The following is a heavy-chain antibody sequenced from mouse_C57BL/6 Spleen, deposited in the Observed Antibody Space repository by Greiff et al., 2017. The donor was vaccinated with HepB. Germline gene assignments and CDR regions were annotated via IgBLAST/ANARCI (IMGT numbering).Heavy chain of an antibody. Sequence: VQLKESGAELVKPGASVKISCKASGYAFSSYWMNWVKQRPGKGLEWIGQIYPGDGDTNYNGKFKGKATLTADKSSSTAYMQLSSLTSEDSAVYFCARSTMVTTVFDYWGQGTTLTVSS. J-gene: IGHJ2*01. CDR3: ARSTMVTTVFDY. V-gene: IGHV1-80*01. CDR2: IYPGDGDT. D-gene: IGHD2-2*01. CDR1: GYAFSSYW.